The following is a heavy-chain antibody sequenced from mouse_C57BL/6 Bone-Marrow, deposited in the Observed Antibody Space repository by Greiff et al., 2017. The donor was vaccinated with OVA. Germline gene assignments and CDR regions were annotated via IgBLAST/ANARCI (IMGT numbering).Heavy chain of an antibody. CDR1: GYSFTGYY. V-gene: IGHV1-42*01. D-gene: IGHD2-2*01. CDR3: AKEPTEGGYARGGY. CDR2: INPSTGGT. J-gene: IGHJ2*01. Sequence: EVQLQQSGPELVKPGASVKISCKASGYSFTGYYMNWVKQSPEKSLEWIGEINPSTGGTTYNQKFKAKATLTVDKSSSTAYMQLKSLPSEDSAINVSAKEPTEGGYARGGYWGQGTTLTVSS.